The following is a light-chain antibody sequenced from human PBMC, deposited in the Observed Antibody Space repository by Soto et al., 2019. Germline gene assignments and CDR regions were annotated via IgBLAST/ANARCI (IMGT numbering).Light chain of an antibody. J-gene: IGKJ3*01. CDR2: GAS. CDR1: QSVSSSY. Sequence: EIVLTQSPGTLSLSPGERATLSCRASQSVSSSYLAWYQQKPGQAPRLLIYGASSSATGIPDRFSGSGSGTDFTLTISRLEPEDFAVYYCQQYGSSLFTCGPGTKVD. CDR3: QQYGSSLFT. V-gene: IGKV3-20*01.